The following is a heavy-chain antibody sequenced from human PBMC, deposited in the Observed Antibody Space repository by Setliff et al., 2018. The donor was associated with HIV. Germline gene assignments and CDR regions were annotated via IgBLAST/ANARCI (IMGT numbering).Heavy chain of an antibody. Sequence: GGSLRLSCAASGFTFSDYDIHWVRQAPGKGLEWVAFMRYDGSNKDYADSVKGRFTISKDNSRDTLYLQMSSLREEDTAVYYCAKVFAYGIDGFDIWGQGTMVTVSS. J-gene: IGHJ3*02. CDR2: MRYDGSNK. D-gene: IGHD3-16*01. V-gene: IGHV3-30*02. CDR3: AKVFAYGIDGFDI. CDR1: GFTFSDYD.